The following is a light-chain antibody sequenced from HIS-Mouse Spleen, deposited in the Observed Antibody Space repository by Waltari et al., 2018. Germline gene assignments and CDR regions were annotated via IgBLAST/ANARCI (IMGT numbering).Light chain of an antibody. Sequence: QSALTQPASVSGSPGQSVTISCTGTSSDFGGYNYVSWYQQHPGKATKLMIYEVSNRPSGVSNRFSGSKSGNTASLTISGLQAEDEADYYCSSYTSSSTPYVFGTGTKVTVL. CDR3: SSYTSSSTPYV. CDR2: EVS. J-gene: IGLJ1*01. V-gene: IGLV2-14*01. CDR1: SSDFGGYNY.